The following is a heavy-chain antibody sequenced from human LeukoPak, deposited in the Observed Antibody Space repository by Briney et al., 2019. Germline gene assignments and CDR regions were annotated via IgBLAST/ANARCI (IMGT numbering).Heavy chain of an antibody. V-gene: IGHV4-59*11. CDR1: GGSIDGQY. J-gene: IGHJ4*02. CDR3: ARHLGGNFGSGTHFVY. CDR2: IHSNGGT. Sequence: PSETLSLTCTVSGGSIDGQYWSWIRQPPGKGLDWIGYIHSNGGTKYNPSLKSQFTMSVDTSKNQFSPKLDSVTAADTAVYYCARHLGGNFGSGTHFVYWGQGTLVTVSS. D-gene: IGHD3-10*01.